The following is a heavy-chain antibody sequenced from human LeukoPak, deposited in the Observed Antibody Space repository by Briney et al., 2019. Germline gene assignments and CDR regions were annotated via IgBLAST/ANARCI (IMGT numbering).Heavy chain of an antibody. CDR1: GGTFTSYA. CDR3: ARSSKVESFDY. CDR2: IIPNFGIA. J-gene: IGHJ4*02. V-gene: IGHV1-69*04. D-gene: IGHD3-3*01. Sequence: SVKLSCKASGGTFTSYAISWVRQAPGQGLEWMGSIIPNFGIANYAQKFQGRVTITADKSTSTAYMELSSLRSEDTAVYYCARSSKVESFDYWGQGTLVTVSS.